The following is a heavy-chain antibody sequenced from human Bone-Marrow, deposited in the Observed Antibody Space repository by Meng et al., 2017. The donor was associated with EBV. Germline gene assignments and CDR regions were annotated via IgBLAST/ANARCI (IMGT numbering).Heavy chain of an antibody. J-gene: IGHJ4*02. CDR1: GGSISSSNW. V-gene: IGHV4-4*02. CDR2: IYHSGST. CDR3: ARDQGYYDSRGFDY. Sequence: QVQVPEAGPGVVKPSGTLSLTCAVSGGSISSSNWWSWVRQPPGKGLEWIGEIYHSGSTNYNPSLKSRVTISVDKSKNQFSLKLSSVTAADTAVYYCARDQGYYDSRGFDYWGQGTLVTVSS. D-gene: IGHD3-22*01.